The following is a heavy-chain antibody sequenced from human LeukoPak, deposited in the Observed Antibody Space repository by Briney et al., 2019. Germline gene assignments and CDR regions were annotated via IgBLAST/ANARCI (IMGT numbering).Heavy chain of an antibody. CDR1: GFTFSSYS. CDR3: ARDHADSYYDFWSGYYRKEYYFDY. D-gene: IGHD3-3*01. V-gene: IGHV3-21*01. Sequence: GGSLRLSCAASGFTFSSYSMNWVRQAPGKGLEWVSSISSSRSYIYYADSVKGRFTISRDNAKNSLYLQMNSLRAEDTAVYYCARDHADSYYDFWSGYYRKEYYFDYWGQGTLVTVSS. CDR2: ISSSRSYI. J-gene: IGHJ4*02.